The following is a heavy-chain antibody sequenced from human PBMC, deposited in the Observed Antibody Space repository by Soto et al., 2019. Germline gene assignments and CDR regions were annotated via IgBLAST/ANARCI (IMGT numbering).Heavy chain of an antibody. CDR3: ARNNNQSKYRNTLPYRWFDP. D-gene: IGHD3-16*02. CDR2: IYYSGST. Sequence: SETLSLTCTVSGGSISSYYWSWIRQPPGKGLEWIGYIYYSGSTNYNPSLKSRVTISVDTSKNQFSLKLSSVTAADTAVYYCARNNNQSKYRNTLPYRWFDPWGQGTLVTVS. V-gene: IGHV4-59*01. J-gene: IGHJ5*02. CDR1: GGSISSYY.